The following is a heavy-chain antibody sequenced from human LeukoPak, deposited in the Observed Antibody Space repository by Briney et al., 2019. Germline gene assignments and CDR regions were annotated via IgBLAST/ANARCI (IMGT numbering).Heavy chain of an antibody. CDR3: ARDYGSRGSSSYPFDN. CDR1: GFVFSDYY. J-gene: IGHJ4*02. D-gene: IGHD3-10*01. Sequence: PGGSLRLSCAASGFVFSDYYMSWVRQAPGKGLEWVSGIDESGGSIYYADSVKGRFTISRDNSKNTLDLQMNSLRAEDTAVYYCARDYGSRGSSSYPFDNWSQGTLVTVSP. CDR2: IDESGGSI. V-gene: IGHV3-23*01.